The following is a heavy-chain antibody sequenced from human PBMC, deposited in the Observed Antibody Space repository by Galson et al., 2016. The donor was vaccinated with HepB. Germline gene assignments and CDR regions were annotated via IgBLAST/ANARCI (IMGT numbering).Heavy chain of an antibody. J-gene: IGHJ4*02. CDR3: ARNLGEHCGSSSCNDY. CDR2: VIPSFGTP. V-gene: IGHV1-69*13. Sequence: SVKVSCKASGGPFSSYSINWVRQAPGHGLEWMGGVIPSFGTPNYAQRFKGRFSITADESTSTAYMELNSLRSEDTAVYYCARNLGEHCGSSSCNDYWGQGTLVTVSS. CDR1: GGPFSSYS. D-gene: IGHD2-2*01.